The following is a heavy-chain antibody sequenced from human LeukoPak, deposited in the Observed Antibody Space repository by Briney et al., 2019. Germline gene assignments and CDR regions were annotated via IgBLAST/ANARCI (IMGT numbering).Heavy chain of an antibody. V-gene: IGHV1-2*02. D-gene: IGHD1-26*01. CDR1: GYTFTSYY. J-gene: IGHJ6*03. Sequence: ASVKVSCKASGYTFTSYYMHWVRQAPGQGLEWMGWINPNSGGTNYAQKFQGRVTMTRDTSISTAYMELSRLRSDDTAVYYCARDPSSSYSGSYYYYYYYMDVWGKGTTVTVSS. CDR2: INPNSGGT. CDR3: ARDPSSSYSGSYYYYYYYMDV.